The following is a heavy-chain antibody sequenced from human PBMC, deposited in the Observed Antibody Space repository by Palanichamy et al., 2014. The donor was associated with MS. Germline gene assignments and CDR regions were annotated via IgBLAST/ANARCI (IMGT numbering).Heavy chain of an antibody. CDR1: SFIFSQYG. CDR3: TREHCSSTTCYFDY. V-gene: IGHV3-21*01. J-gene: IGHJ4*02. Sequence: EVQLVESGGDLVKPGGSLRLSCVASSFIFSQYGMNWVRQAPGKGLEWVSFISNSGSVTYYADSMKGRLTVSRDNTKNSLYLEMDGLRVDDTAIYYCTREHCSSTTCYFDYWGQGALVSVSS. CDR2: ISNSGSVT. D-gene: IGHD2-2*01.